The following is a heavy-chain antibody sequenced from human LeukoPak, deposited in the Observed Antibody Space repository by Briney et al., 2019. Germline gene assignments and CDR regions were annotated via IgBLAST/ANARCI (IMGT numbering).Heavy chain of an antibody. V-gene: IGHV4-59*01. J-gene: IGHJ4*02. CDR3: ARGVGDYNFDY. D-gene: IGHD4-17*01. CDR1: GGSISSDY. CDR2: IYYSGST. Sequence: SETLSLTCTVSGGSISSDYWSWIRQPPGKGLEWIGYIYYSGSTNYNPSLKSRVTISVDTSKNQFSLKLSSVTAADTAVYYCARGVGDYNFDYWGQGTLVTVSS.